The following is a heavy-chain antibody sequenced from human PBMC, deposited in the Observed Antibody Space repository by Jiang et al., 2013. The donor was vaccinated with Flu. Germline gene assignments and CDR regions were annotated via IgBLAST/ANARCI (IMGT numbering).Heavy chain of an antibody. CDR3: ARVVASPEEPAHYYYYMDV. J-gene: IGHJ6*03. D-gene: IGHD1-26*01. V-gene: IGHV4-4*09. CDR2: IYTSGST. Sequence: IRQPPGKGLEWIGYIYTSGSTNXNPSLKSRVTISVDTSKNQFSLKLSSVTAADTAVYYCARVVASPEEPAHYYYYMDVWGKGTTVTVSS.